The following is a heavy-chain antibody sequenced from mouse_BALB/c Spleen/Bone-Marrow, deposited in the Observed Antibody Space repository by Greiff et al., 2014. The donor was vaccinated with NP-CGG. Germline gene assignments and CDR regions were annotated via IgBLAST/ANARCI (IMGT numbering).Heavy chain of an antibody. D-gene: IGHD2-1*01. Sequence: QVQLQQPGAKLVRPGTSVKVSCKASGYAFTNYLIEWLKQRPGQGLEWIGVINPGSGGTNFNEKFRGKATLTADKSSSTAYMQFNSLTSDDSAVYFCAREGYYGLDYWGQGTTLTVSS. CDR3: AREGYYGLDY. V-gene: IGHV1-54*03. CDR2: INPGSGGT. J-gene: IGHJ2*01. CDR1: GYAFTNYL.